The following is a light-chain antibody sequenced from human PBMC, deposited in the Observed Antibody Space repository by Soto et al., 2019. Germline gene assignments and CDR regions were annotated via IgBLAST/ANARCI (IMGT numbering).Light chain of an antibody. J-gene: IGLJ1*01. CDR1: SSDVGSYSL. CDR3: YTYAGGSTYL. V-gene: IGLV2-23*01. CDR2: EDI. Sequence: HSVLTQPASVSGSPGQSITISCTGTSSDVGSYSLLSWYQHHPGKAPKLIIYEDIKGPSGVSNRFSGSKSGNTASLRISGLQAEDEADYYCYTYAGGSTYLFGTGTKVTVL.